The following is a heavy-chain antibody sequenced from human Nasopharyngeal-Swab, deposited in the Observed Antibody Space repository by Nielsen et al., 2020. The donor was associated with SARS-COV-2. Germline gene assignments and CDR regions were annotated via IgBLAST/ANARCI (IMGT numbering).Heavy chain of an antibody. CDR3: ARDSVYYGDYQPYYGMDV. V-gene: IGHV4-59*13. Sequence: SETLSLTCTGSGGSISSYYWSWIRQPPGKGLEWIGYIYYSGSTNYNPSLKSRVTISVDTSKNQFSLKLSSVTAADTAVYYCARDSVYYGDYQPYYGMDVWGQGTTVTVSS. D-gene: IGHD4-17*01. CDR2: IYYSGST. J-gene: IGHJ6*02. CDR1: GGSISSYY.